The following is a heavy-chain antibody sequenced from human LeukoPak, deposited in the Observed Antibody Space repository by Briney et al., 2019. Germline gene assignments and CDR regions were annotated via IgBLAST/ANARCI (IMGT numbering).Heavy chain of an antibody. J-gene: IGHJ4*02. Sequence: PGGSLRLSCAASGFTVSSNEMSWVRQAPGKGLEWVSSISGGSTYYADSRKGRFTISRDNSKNTLYLQMNSLRAEDTAVYYCARAHDYYDSSGYGDYWGQGTLVTVSS. CDR2: ISGGST. CDR3: ARAHDYYDSSGYGDY. V-gene: IGHV3-38-3*01. CDR1: GFTVSSNE. D-gene: IGHD3-22*01.